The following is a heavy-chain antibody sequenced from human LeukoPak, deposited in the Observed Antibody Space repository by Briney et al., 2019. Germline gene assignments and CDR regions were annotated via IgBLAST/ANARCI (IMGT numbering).Heavy chain of an antibody. J-gene: IGHJ3*01. CDR2: ISPSDSDT. Sequence: GASLKISCKCSGSIFTSYWIGWVRQLPGKGLERMGIISPSDSDTRYSPSFQGHITISATTSINTAYLQWSRMKASATAIYYWARQSYDLQSRLFGGQGTMVTVSS. V-gene: IGHV5-51*01. CDR1: GSIFTSYW. D-gene: IGHD3-3*01. CDR3: ARQSYDLQSRLF.